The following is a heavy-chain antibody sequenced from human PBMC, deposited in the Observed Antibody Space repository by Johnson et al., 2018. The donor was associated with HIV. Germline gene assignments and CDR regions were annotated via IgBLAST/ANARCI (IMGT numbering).Heavy chain of an antibody. CDR3: AKIVATSDDVFDI. D-gene: IGHD5-12*01. J-gene: IGHJ3*02. CDR1: GFTFSSYA. V-gene: IGHV3-30-3*02. Sequence: QVQLVESGGGVVQPGRSLRLSCAASGFTFSSYAMHWVRQAPGKGLERVVVISYAGSNKSSADSVKGRFTTSRDNSKNTLYLQMNSLRAEDTAVYYCAKIVATSDDVFDIWGQGTKVTVSS. CDR2: ISYAGSNK.